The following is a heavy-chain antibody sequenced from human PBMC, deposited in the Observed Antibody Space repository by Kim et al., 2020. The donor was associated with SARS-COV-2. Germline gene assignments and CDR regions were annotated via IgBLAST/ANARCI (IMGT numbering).Heavy chain of an antibody. CDR2: IDPRDGIP. CDR3: AKDSGYESMGHLNWCDP. CDR1: GYTFTSYY. V-gene: IGHV1-46*01. J-gene: IGHJ5*02. D-gene: IGHD3-22*01. Sequence: ASVKVSCGASGYTFTSYYMHWVRQAPGQGLEWMGMIDPRDGIPTYAQKFQGRVTMTRDTSRGTVHMELRSLKSDDTAVYFRAKDSGYESMGHLNWCDPWG.